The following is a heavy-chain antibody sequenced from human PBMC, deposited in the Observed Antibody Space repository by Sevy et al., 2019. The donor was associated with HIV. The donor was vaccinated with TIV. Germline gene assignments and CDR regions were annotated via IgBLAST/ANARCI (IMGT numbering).Heavy chain of an antibody. CDR2: INPDNGAT. Sequence: ASVKVSCKTSGYYFTLYSLSWVRQAPGQGLEWMGRINPDNGATKYSQKFQGRVTMTRDTSISTFYMDLSRLRSDDTAVYYCARGVAAPAPGHFEYWGQGTLVTVSS. D-gene: IGHD6-13*01. J-gene: IGHJ4*02. CDR1: GYYFTLYS. CDR3: ARGVAAPAPGHFEY. V-gene: IGHV1-2*06.